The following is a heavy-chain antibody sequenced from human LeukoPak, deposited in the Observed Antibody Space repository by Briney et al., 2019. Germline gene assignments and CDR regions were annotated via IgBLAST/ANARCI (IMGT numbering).Heavy chain of an antibody. CDR2: INSDGSTT. J-gene: IGHJ4*02. V-gene: IGHV3-74*01. Sequence: QTGGSLRLSCAASGFTFSSYWMHWVRQAPGKGLVWVSHINSDGSTTSYADSVKGRFTISRDNAKNTLYLQMNSLRADDTAVYYCAIFALPDWGQGTLVTVSS. D-gene: IGHD2-21*01. CDR1: GFTFSSYW. CDR3: AIFALPD.